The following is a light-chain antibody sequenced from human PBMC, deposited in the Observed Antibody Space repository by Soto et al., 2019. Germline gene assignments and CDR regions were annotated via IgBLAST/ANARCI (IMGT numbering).Light chain of an antibody. CDR3: QQSYSTFWT. Sequence: VTITCRASQSIGSYLNWYQQERGKAPKLLIYAASTLQSGVPSRFSGSGSGTDFTLTISSLQPEDFATYYCQQSYSTFWTFGQGTKVDIK. CDR2: AAS. CDR1: QSIGSY. V-gene: IGKV1-39*01. J-gene: IGKJ1*01.